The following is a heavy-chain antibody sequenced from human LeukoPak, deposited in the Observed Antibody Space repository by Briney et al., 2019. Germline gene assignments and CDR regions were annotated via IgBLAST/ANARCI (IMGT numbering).Heavy chain of an antibody. CDR1: GYTFTSYA. D-gene: IGHD2-15*01. CDR3: ARLFCSGGSCYFDY. V-gene: IGHV1-3*02. Sequence: APVKVSCKASGYTFTSYAMHWVRQAPGQRLEWMGWSNAGNGNTKYSQEFQGRVTITRDTSASTAYMELSSLRSEDMAVYYCARLFCSGGSCYFDYWGQGTLVTVSS. CDR2: SNAGNGNT. J-gene: IGHJ4*02.